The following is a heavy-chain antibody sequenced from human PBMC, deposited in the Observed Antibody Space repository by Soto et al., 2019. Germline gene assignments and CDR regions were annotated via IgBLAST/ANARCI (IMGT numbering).Heavy chain of an antibody. J-gene: IGHJ6*02. CDR3: ARDRASGYSYGQPTYYYYGMDV. CDR1: GFTFSDYY. Sequence: QAQLVESGGGLVKPGGSLRLSCAASGFTFSDYYMSWIRQAPGKRLEWVSYISSSGSTIYYADSVKGRFTISRDNAKNSLYLQMNSLRAADTAVYYCARDRASGYSYGQPTYYYYGMDVWGQGTTVTVSS. V-gene: IGHV3-11*01. CDR2: ISSSGSTI. D-gene: IGHD5-18*01.